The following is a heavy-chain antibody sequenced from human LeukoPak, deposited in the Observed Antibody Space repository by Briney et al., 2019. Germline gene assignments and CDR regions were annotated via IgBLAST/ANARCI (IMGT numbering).Heavy chain of an antibody. D-gene: IGHD2-15*01. Sequence: PGESLKISCKGSGYSFTSYWIGWVRQMPGKGLEWMGIIYPGDSDTRYSPSFQGQVTISADKSISTAYLQWSSLKASDTAMYYCARHLHGFTLPYAFDIWGQGTMVTVSS. CDR2: IYPGDSDT. J-gene: IGHJ3*02. CDR1: GYSFTSYW. CDR3: ARHLHGFTLPYAFDI. V-gene: IGHV5-51*01.